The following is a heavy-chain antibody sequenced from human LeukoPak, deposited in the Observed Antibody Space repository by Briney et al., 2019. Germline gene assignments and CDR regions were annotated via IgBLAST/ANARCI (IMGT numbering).Heavy chain of an antibody. CDR3: ARGSNNIAVAGYWFGP. J-gene: IGHJ5*02. V-gene: IGHV1-69*13. CDR2: IIPIFGTA. CDR1: GGTFSSYA. Sequence: GASVKVSCKASGGTFSSYAISWVRQAPGQGLEWMGGIIPIFGTANYAQKFQGRVTITADESTSTAYMELSSLRSEDTAVYYCARGSNNIAVAGYWFGPWGQGTLVTVSS. D-gene: IGHD6-19*01.